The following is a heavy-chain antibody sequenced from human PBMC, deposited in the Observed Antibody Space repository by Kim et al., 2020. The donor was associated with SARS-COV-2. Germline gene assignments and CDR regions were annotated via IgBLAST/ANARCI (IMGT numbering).Heavy chain of an antibody. V-gene: IGHV3-23*01. Sequence: GRFTISRDNSKNRLYLQMNSLRAEDTAVYYCAKGGTYYYDRSGYEDAFDIWGQGTMVTVSS. D-gene: IGHD3-22*01. J-gene: IGHJ3*02. CDR3: AKGGTYYYDRSGYEDAFDI.